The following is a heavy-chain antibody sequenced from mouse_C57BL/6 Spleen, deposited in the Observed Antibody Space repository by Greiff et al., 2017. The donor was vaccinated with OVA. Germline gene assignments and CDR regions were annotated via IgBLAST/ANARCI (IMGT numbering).Heavy chain of an antibody. D-gene: IGHD1-1*01. Sequence: EVKLMESGGGLVKPGGSLKLSCAASGFTFSSYAMSWVRQTPEKRLEWVATISDGGSYTYYPDNVKGRFTISRDNAKNNLYLQMSHLKSEDTAMYDCARAYGSSYGYFDVWGTGTTVTVSS. CDR2: ISDGGSYT. V-gene: IGHV5-4*03. CDR3: ARAYGSSYGYFDV. CDR1: GFTFSSYA. J-gene: IGHJ1*03.